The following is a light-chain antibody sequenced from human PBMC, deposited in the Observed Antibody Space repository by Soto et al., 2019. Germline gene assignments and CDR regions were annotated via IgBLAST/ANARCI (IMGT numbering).Light chain of an antibody. CDR1: SSDDGGYNY. J-gene: IGLJ2*01. Sequence: QSALTQPASVSGSPGQSITISCTGTSSDDGGYNYVSWYQQHPGKAPKLMIYDVFNRPSGVSNRFSGSKSGNTASLSISGLQADDEADYYCSSYTSSSAYVVFGGGTKVTVL. CDR3: SSYTSSSAYVV. V-gene: IGLV2-14*01. CDR2: DVF.